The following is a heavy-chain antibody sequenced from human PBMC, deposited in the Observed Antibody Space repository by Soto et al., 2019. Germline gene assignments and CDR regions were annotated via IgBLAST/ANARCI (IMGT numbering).Heavy chain of an antibody. V-gene: IGHV3-53*01. CDR3: ARDCSSTSCYTPHYGMDV. J-gene: IGHJ6*02. D-gene: IGHD2-2*02. CDR1: GVSVSGNY. Sequence: PGGSLRLSCAASGVSVSGNYMSWVRQAPGKGLEWVSVIYSDGSTYYADSVKGRFTISRDNSKNMMYLQMNSLRAEDTAVYYCARDCSSTSCYTPHYGMDVWGQGTTVTVSS. CDR2: IYSDGST.